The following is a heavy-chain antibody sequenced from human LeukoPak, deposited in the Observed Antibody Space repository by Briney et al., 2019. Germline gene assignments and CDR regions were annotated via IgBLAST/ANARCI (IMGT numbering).Heavy chain of an antibody. CDR3: AREAPTGYCSGGSCYSVDGMDV. J-gene: IGHJ6*04. Sequence: ASVKVSCKASGYTFTSYYMHWVRQAPGQGLEWMGIINPSGGSTSYAQKFRGRVTMTRDTSTSTVYMELSSLRSEDTAVYYCAREAPTGYCSGGSCYSVDGMDVWGKGTTVTVSS. CDR2: INPSGGST. D-gene: IGHD2-15*01. V-gene: IGHV1-46*01. CDR1: GYTFTSYY.